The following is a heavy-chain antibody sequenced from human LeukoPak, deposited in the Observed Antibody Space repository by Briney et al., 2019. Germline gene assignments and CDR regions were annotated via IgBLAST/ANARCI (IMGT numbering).Heavy chain of an antibody. J-gene: IGHJ4*02. D-gene: IGHD3-22*01. CDR3: AREFGHHYYDTSGTYYFDY. V-gene: IGHV4-59*01. CDR2: IYDSGST. Sequence: PSETLSLTCTVSGVSISSYHWSWIRQPPGKGLEWIGYIYDSGSTNYNPSLKSRVTISTDTSKNQFSLKLSSVSAADTAVYYCAREFGHHYYDTSGTYYFDYWGQGTLVTVSS. CDR1: GVSISSYH.